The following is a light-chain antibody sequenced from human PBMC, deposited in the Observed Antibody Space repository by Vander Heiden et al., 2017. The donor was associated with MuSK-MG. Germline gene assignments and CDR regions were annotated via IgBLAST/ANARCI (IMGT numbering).Light chain of an antibody. CDR1: QSVSSSY. CDR2: GAS. Sequence: EIVFTQSPGTLSLSPGERATLSCRASQSVSSSYLAWYQQKPGQAPRLLIYGASSRATGIPDRFSGSGSGTDFTLTISRLEPEDFAVYYCQQDGSSALTFGGGTKVEIK. CDR3: QQDGSSALT. J-gene: IGKJ4*01. V-gene: IGKV3-20*01.